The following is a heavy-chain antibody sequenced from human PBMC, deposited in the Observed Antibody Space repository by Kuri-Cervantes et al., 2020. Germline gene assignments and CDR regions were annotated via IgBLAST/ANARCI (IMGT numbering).Heavy chain of an antibody. CDR2: IYYSGST. CDR3: ARESGNYYMDV. D-gene: IGHD3-10*01. CDR1: GGSISSYY. J-gene: IGHJ6*03. V-gene: IGHV4-59*12. Sequence: ESLKISCTVSGGSISSYYWSWIRQPPGKGLEWIGYIYYSGSTNYNPSLKSRVTISVDTSKNQFSLKLRSVTAADTAVYYCARESGNYYMDVWGKGTTVTVSS.